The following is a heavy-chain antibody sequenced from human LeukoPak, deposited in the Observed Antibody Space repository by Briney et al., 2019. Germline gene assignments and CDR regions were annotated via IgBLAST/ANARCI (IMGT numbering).Heavy chain of an antibody. D-gene: IGHD3-10*01. V-gene: IGHV1-3*01. CDR3: ARDGVGWFGELGHRAFDI. J-gene: IGHJ3*02. Sequence: ASVKVSCKASGYTFTSYAMHWVRQAPGQRLEWMGWINAGNGNTKYSQKFQGRVTITRDTSTSTAYMELSSLRSEDTAVYYCARDGVGWFGELGHRAFDIWAKGQWSPSLQ. CDR2: INAGNGNT. CDR1: GYTFTSYA.